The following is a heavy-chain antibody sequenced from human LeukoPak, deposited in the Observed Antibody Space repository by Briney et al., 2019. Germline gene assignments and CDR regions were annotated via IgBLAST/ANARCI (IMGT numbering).Heavy chain of an antibody. CDR1: GYSFSSYY. V-gene: IGHV1-46*01. CDR3: ARSYGDYAFDP. CDR2: INPSGGST. Sequence: GASVKVSCKASGYSFSSYYMHWVRQAPGQGLEWMGVINPSGGSTSYAQKFQGRVTITRDTSTSTVYMDLSSLRSEHTAVYYCARSYGDYAFDPWGQGTLVTVPS. D-gene: IGHD4-17*01. J-gene: IGHJ5*02.